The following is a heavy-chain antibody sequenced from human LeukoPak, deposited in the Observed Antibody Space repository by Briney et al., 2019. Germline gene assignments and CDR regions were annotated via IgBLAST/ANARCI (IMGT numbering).Heavy chain of an antibody. V-gene: IGHV1-69*05. CDR3: ARDPGDSSGYYSSRNYYFDS. J-gene: IGHJ4*02. CDR2: IIPIFGTA. Sequence: ASVKVSCKASGGTFSSYVISWVRQAPGQGLEWRGGIIPIFGTANYAQKFQGRVTITTDESTSTAYMELTSLRSEDTAVHYCARDPGDSSGYYSSRNYYFDSWGQGTLVTVSS. CDR1: GGTFSSYV. D-gene: IGHD3-22*01.